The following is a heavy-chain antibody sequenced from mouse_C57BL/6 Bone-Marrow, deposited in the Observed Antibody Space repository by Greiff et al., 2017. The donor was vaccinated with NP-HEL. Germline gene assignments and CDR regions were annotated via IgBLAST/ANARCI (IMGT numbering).Heavy chain of an antibody. CDR3: AMTVVAPGFAY. CDR2: IHPSDSDT. J-gene: IGHJ3*01. D-gene: IGHD1-1*01. CDR1: GYTFTSYW. V-gene: IGHV1-74*01. Sequence: QVQLKQPGAELVKPGASVKVSCKASGYTFTSYWMHWVKQRPGQGLEWIGRIHPSDSDTNYNQKFKGKATLTVDKSSSTAYMQLSSLTSEDSAVYYCAMTVVAPGFAYWGQGTLVTVSA.